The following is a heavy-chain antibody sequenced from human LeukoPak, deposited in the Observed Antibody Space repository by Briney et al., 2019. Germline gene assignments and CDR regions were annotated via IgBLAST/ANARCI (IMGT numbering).Heavy chain of an antibody. V-gene: IGHV3-33*01. CDR1: GFTFNRYA. J-gene: IGHJ4*02. D-gene: IGHD5-24*01. CDR2: IWYDGSNT. CDR3: ARDPVRDGYPYSFDY. Sequence: PGGSLRLSCGASGFTFNRYAMHWVRQAPGKGLEWVAVIWYDGSNTNYADSVKGRFTISGDNSRNTLYLQMNSLRGDDTAVYYCARDPVRDGYPYSFDYWGQGTLVTVSS.